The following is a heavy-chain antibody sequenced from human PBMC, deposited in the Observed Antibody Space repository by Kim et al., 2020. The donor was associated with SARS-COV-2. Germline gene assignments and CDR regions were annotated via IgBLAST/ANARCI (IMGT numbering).Heavy chain of an antibody. CDR1: GFTFSDYY. V-gene: IGHV3-11*06. D-gene: IGHD6-13*01. CDR2: ISSSSSYT. Sequence: GGSLRLSCAASGFTFSDYYMSWIRQAPGKGLEWVSYISSSSSYTNYADSVKGRFTISRDNAKNSLYLQMNSLRAEDTAVYYCARDLEYSSSRWVYYYYGMDVWGQGTTVTVSS. J-gene: IGHJ6*02. CDR3: ARDLEYSSSRWVYYYYGMDV.